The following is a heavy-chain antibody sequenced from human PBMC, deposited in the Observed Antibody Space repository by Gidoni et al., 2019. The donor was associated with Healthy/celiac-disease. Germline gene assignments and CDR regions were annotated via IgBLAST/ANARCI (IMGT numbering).Heavy chain of an antibody. Sequence: EVQLLESGGGLVQPGGSLRLSCAASGFTFSSYAMSWVRQAPGKGLDWVSAISGSGGSTYYADSVKGRFTISRDNSKNTLYLQMNSLRAEDTAVYYCAKDYYDSSGVDYWGQGTLVTVSS. D-gene: IGHD3-22*01. CDR1: GFTFSSYA. CDR3: AKDYYDSSGVDY. CDR2: ISGSGGST. J-gene: IGHJ4*02. V-gene: IGHV3-23*01.